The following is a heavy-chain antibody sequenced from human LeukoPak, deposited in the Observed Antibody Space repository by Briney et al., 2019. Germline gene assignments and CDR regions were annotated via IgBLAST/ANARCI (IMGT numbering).Heavy chain of an antibody. CDR2: INPNSGGT. J-gene: IGHJ4*02. CDR3: ARDGGGSGSYYIY. V-gene: IGHV1-2*02. Sequence: ASVKVSCKASGYTFTGYYMHWVRQAPGQGLEWMGWINPNSGGTNYAQKFQGRVTMTRDTSTSTVYMELSSLRSEDTAMYYCARDGGGSGSYYIYWGQGTLVTVSS. CDR1: GYTFTGYY. D-gene: IGHD3-10*01.